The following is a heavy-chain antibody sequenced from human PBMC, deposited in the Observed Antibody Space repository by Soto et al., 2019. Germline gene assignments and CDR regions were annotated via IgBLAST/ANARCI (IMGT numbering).Heavy chain of an antibody. CDR1: GGSFSGYY. Sequence: SETLSLTCAVSGGSFSGYYWSWIRQPPGKGLEWIGEINHSGSTNYTPSLKSRVTISVDTSKNQFSLKLSSVTAADTAVYYCARGKSQVSPFYIWGQGTLVTVSS. CDR3: ARGKSQVSPFYI. V-gene: IGHV4-34*01. D-gene: IGHD1-20*01. CDR2: INHSGST. J-gene: IGHJ4*02.